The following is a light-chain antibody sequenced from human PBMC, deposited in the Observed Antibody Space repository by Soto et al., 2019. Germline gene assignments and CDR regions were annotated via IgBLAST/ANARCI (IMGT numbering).Light chain of an antibody. CDR1: QSVSSSY. V-gene: IGKV3-20*01. CDR2: GAS. J-gene: IGKJ1*01. Sequence: EIELTQSPGTLSLSPGERATLSCRASQSVSSSYLAWYQQKPGQAPRLLIYGASSRATGIPDRFSGSGSGTDFTLTISRLEPEDFAVYYCQQYGSSPRTFGQGTKWIS. CDR3: QQYGSSPRT.